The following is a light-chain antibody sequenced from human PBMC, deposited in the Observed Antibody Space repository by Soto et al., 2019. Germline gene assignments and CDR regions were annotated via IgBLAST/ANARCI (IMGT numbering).Light chain of an antibody. J-gene: IGKJ1*01. V-gene: IGKV1-27*01. Sequence: DIQMTQSPASLSASIGDRVSITCRASQGISNYLAWYQQKPGKVPKLLIYAASTLQSGVPSRFRGSGSGTDFTLTISSLQPDDVATYFCQKYNSAPRTFGQGTKVEIK. CDR2: AAS. CDR3: QKYNSAPRT. CDR1: QGISNY.